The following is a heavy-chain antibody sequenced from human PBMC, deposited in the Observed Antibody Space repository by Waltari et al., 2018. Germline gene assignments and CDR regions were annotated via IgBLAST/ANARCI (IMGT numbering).Heavy chain of an antibody. Sequence: QVQLQESGPGLVKPSETLSLTCTVSGGSVSRGSYYWSCIRQPPGRGREWIGYIYYSGSTNYNPSLKSLVTISVDTSKNQFSLKLSSVTAADTAVYYCARDATECDYVWGSYRHYGMDVWGQGTTVTVSS. CDR3: ARDATECDYVWGSYRHYGMDV. J-gene: IGHJ6*02. CDR2: IYYSGST. V-gene: IGHV4-61*01. CDR1: GGSVSRGSYY. D-gene: IGHD3-16*02.